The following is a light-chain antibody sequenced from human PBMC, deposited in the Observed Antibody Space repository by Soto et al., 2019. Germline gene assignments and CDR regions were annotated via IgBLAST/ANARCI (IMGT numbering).Light chain of an antibody. CDR1: RTNIGSNT. Sequence: QSVLNQPPSASRTPGQRVTNSCSGRRTNIGSNTVNWYQQLPGTAPKLLIYSNDQRPSGVPDRFSGSKSGTSASLAISGLQSEDEADYYCAAWDDSLNGYVVGTVTDVTV. CDR3: AAWDDSLNGYV. J-gene: IGLJ1*01. V-gene: IGLV1-44*01. CDR2: SND.